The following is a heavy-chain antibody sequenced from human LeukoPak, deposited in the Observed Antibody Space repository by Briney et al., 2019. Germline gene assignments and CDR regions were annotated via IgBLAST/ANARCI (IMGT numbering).Heavy chain of an antibody. D-gene: IGHD4-23*01. CDR3: ASELRWKDH. J-gene: IGHJ4*02. V-gene: IGHV1-8*01. CDR2: MNPNSGNT. CDR1: GYTFTSYD. Sequence: ASVKVSCKASGYTFTSYDINWVRQASGQGLEWMGWMNPNSGNTSYAQKFQGRVTMTRDTSISTAYMELSSLTSDDTAVYYCASELRWKDHWGQGTLVTVSS.